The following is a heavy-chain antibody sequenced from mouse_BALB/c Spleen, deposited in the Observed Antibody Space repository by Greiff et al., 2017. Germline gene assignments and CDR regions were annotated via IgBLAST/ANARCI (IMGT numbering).Heavy chain of an antibody. Sequence: LVKTGASVKISCKASGYSFTGYYMHWVKQSHGKSLEWIGYISCYNGATSYNQKFKGKATFTVDTSSSTAYMQFNSLTSEDSAVYYCARLPVYYDYDNYAMDDWGQGTSVTVAA. CDR3: ARLPVYYDYDNYAMDD. J-gene: IGHJ4*01. CDR2: ISCYNGAT. V-gene: IGHV1S34*01. D-gene: IGHD2-4*01. CDR1: GYSFTGYY.